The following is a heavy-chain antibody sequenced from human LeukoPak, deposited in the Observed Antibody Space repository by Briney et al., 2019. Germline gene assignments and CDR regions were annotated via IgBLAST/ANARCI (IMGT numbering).Heavy chain of an antibody. D-gene: IGHD1-1*01. J-gene: IGHJ4*02. CDR2: ISGNGDTT. CDR3: VKDVNWSTY. V-gene: IGHV3-23*01. Sequence: GVCLRLSCAASGFTFSSYAMIWVRQAPGKGLEWVSVISGNGDTTYYADSVMGRFTISRDNSRNTVYLQMNSLRGDGTAVYYCVKDVNWSTYWGQGTLVTVSS. CDR1: GFTFSSYA.